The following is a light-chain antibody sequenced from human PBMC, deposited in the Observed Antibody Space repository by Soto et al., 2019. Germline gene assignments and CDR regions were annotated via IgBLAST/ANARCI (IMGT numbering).Light chain of an antibody. Sequence: QSALTQPASVSGSPGQSITISCNGTSSDVGGYSYVSWYQQHPGKAPKLMIYYVSNRPSGVSNRFSGSKSGNTASLTISGLQAEDEADYYCSSYTSSSTLVVFGGGTKLTVL. V-gene: IGLV2-14*03. CDR3: SSYTSSSTLVV. CDR1: SSDVGGYSY. J-gene: IGLJ2*01. CDR2: YVS.